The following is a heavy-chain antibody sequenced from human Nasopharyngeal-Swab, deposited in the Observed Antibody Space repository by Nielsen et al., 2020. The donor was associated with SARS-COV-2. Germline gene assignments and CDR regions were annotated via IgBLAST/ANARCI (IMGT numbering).Heavy chain of an antibody. V-gene: IGHV3-23*01. CDR3: AKDLSGNGDLDI. J-gene: IGHJ3*02. D-gene: IGHD3-10*01. Sequence: GESLKISCIASGFSFSNSVMNWVRQAPGKRPEWVSLMPGSGAMIYYAASVKGRFTISRDNSKNTLYLQMNSLRVEDSAVYYCAKDLSGNGDLDIWGQGTTVVVSS. CDR1: GFSFSNSV. CDR2: MPGSGAMI.